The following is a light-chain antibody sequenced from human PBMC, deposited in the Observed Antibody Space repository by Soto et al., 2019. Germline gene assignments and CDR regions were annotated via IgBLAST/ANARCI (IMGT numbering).Light chain of an antibody. V-gene: IGLV2-14*01. J-gene: IGLJ2*01. CDR3: SSFTASATLDVI. CDR1: SSDIGGYNY. Sequence: QSALTQPASVSGSPGQSITISCTGTSSDIGGYNYVSWYQQHPGKAPKLIIYEVSNRPSGVSNRFSGSKSGNTASLTISGVQAEDEDDYHCSSFTASATLDVIFGGGTKVTVL. CDR2: EVS.